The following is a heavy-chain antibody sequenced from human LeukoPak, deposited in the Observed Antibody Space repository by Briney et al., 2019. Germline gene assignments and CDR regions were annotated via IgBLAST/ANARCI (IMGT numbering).Heavy chain of an antibody. Sequence: PSETLSLTCTVSGGSISSYYWSWIRQPPGKGLEWIGNIFYSGSTNYNPSLKRRVTISVDTSKNQFSLKLSSVTAADTAVYYCARVLIPGNWFDPWGQGTLVTVSS. CDR1: GGSISSYY. D-gene: IGHD3-10*01. CDR3: ARVLIPGNWFDP. V-gene: IGHV4-59*01. J-gene: IGHJ5*02. CDR2: IFYSGST.